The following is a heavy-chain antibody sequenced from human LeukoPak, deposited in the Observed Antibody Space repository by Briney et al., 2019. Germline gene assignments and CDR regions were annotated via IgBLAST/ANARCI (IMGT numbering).Heavy chain of an antibody. CDR2: MKSNNGHT. J-gene: IGHJ4*02. Sequence: ASVKVSCKASGYTFTSFDFNWVRQATGQGLEWMGWMKSNNGHTGNAQKFQGRVTMTRDTSISTAYMELSSLTFEDTAVYYCARGPPNWGMVGYWGQGTLVTVSS. CDR3: ARGPPNWGMVGY. V-gene: IGHV1-8*01. CDR1: GYTFTSFD. D-gene: IGHD7-27*01.